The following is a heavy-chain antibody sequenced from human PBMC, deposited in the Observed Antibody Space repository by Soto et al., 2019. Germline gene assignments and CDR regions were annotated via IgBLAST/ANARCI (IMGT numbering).Heavy chain of an antibody. J-gene: IGHJ4*02. V-gene: IGHV1-18*01. CDR3: ARDSVLAAAVPEVDY. D-gene: IGHD6-13*01. CDR1: GYTFTSYG. CDR2: ISAYNGNT. Sequence: GASVKVSCKASGYTFTSYGISWVRQAPGQGLEWMGWISAYNGNTNYAQKLQGRVTMTTDTSTSTAYMELRSLRSDDTAVYYCARDSVLAAAVPEVDYWGQGTLVIVSS.